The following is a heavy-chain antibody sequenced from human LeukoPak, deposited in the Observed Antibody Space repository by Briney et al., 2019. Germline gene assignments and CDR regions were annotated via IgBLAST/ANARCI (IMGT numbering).Heavy chain of an antibody. D-gene: IGHD2-8*01. V-gene: IGHV4-31*03. CDR3: AGYCTNGVCYNYGMDV. CDR1: GGSISSGGYY. CDR2: IYYSGST. Sequence: PSETLPLTCTVSGGSISSGGYYWSWIRQHPGKGLEWIGYIYYSGSTYYNPSLKSRVTISVDTSKNQFSLKLSSVTAADTAVYYCAGYCTNGVCYNYGMDVWGQGTTVTVSS. J-gene: IGHJ6*02.